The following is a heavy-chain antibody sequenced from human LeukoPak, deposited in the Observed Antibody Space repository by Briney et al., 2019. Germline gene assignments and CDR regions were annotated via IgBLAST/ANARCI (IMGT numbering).Heavy chain of an antibody. J-gene: IGHJ4*02. Sequence: GGSLRLSCAASRFTFSDYYMTWVRQAPGRGLEWVANIKEDGSEKNYVDSVKGRFTISRDNAKNSLYLQMNSLRAEDTAVYYCARAGFSFSDYSGSFFDYWGQGTLVTVSS. CDR1: RFTFSDYY. V-gene: IGHV3-7*01. D-gene: IGHD3-10*01. CDR3: ARAGFSFSDYSGSFFDY. CDR2: IKEDGSEK.